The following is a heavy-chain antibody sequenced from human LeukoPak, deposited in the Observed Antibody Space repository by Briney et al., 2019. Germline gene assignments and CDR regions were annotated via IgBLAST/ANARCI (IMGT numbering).Heavy chain of an antibody. V-gene: IGHV3-23*01. CDR1: GFTFSSYA. CDR2: ISGRGGST. D-gene: IGHD3-9*01. Sequence: GGSLRLSCAASGFTFSSYAMSWFGQAPGRGLEWVSAISGRGGSTYYADSVKDGFTISKDNSKNTLFLQINSLRAEDTAVYYCAKDAAKEYDILTGYLGYYFDYWGQGTLVTVSS. J-gene: IGHJ4*02. CDR3: AKDAAKEYDILTGYLGYYFDY.